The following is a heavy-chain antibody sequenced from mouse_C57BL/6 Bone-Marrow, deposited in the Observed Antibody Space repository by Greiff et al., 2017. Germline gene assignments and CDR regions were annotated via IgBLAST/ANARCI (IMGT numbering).Heavy chain of an antibody. V-gene: IGHV1-39*01. CDR2: INPNNGTT. D-gene: IGHD2-4*01. Sequence: VQLQQSGPELVKPGASVKISCKASGYSFTDYNMNWVKQSHGKSLEWIGVINPNNGTTSYNQKFKGKATLTVDQSSSTAYMQLNSLTSEDSAVYYGARGYDYDYAMDYWGQGTSVTVSS. J-gene: IGHJ4*01. CDR3: ARGYDYDYAMDY. CDR1: GYSFTDYN.